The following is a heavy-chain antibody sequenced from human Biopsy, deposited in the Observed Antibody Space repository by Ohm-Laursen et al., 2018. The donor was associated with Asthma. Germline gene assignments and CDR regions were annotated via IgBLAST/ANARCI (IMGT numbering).Heavy chain of an antibody. J-gene: IGHJ1*01. D-gene: IGHD4-17*01. V-gene: IGHV3-23*01. CDR3: AKGHGDYVFPYFQH. CDR1: GFSFNSYG. Sequence: SLRLSCAASGFSFNSYGMHWVRQPPGKGLEWVSAISGSGGSTYYADSVKGRFTISRDNSKNTLHLQMNSLRAEDTAVYYCAKGHGDYVFPYFQHWGQGTLVTVSS. CDR2: ISGSGGST.